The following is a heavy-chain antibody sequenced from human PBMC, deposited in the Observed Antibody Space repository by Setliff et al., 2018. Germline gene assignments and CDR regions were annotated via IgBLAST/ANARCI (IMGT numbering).Heavy chain of an antibody. D-gene: IGHD6-19*01. CDR1: GGSFSGYY. CDR2: INHSGSS. V-gene: IGHV4-34*01. Sequence: SETLSLTCAVYGGSFSGYYWTWIRQPPGKGLEWIGEINHSGSSNYNPSLKSRVTISVDTSKNQFSLNLSSVSAADTAVYYCARLGGGSGWYRNSMDVWGQGTTVTVSS. J-gene: IGHJ6*02. CDR3: ARLGGGSGWYRNSMDV.